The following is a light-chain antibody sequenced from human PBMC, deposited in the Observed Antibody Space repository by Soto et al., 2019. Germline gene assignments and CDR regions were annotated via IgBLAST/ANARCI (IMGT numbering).Light chain of an antibody. V-gene: IGKV3-20*01. J-gene: IGKJ2*01. CDR3: QLYESSPPSYT. Sequence: EIVLTQSPGTLSLSPGERATLSCRASQSLSSSYLAWYQQKPGQAPRLLIYGASSRATGIPDKFSGSGSGTDFTLTISRLEPEDFAVYYCQLYESSPPSYTFGQGTKLEIK. CDR2: GAS. CDR1: QSLSSSY.